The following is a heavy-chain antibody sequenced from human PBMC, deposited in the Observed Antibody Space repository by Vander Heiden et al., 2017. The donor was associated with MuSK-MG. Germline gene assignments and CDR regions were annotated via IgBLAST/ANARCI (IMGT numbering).Heavy chain of an antibody. CDR3: ARDAYSGSYWGDYYYGMDV. Sequence: QVQLVESGGGVVQPGRSLRLPCAASGFTFSSYAMHGVRQGSRKGAGVGAFISYDGSNKYYADSVKGRFTISRDNSKNTLYLQMNSLRAEDTAVYYCARDAYSGSYWGDYYYGMDVWGQGTTVTVSS. D-gene: IGHD1-26*01. CDR1: GFTFSSYA. V-gene: IGHV3-30*04. J-gene: IGHJ6*02. CDR2: ISYDGSNK.